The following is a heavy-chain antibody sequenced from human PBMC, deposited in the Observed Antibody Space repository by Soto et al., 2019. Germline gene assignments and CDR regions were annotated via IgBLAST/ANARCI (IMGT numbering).Heavy chain of an antibody. CDR1: GGSISISSHY. Sequence: PSETLSLTCTVSGGSISISSHYWGCIRQPPGKGLEWIGTIYYSGSTNSNPSLKSRVTISVDTSKNQFALKVNSVTAADTAVYFCARRDSRGWYNAFDIWGQGTTVTVSS. J-gene: IGHJ3*02. V-gene: IGHV4-39*01. CDR3: ARRDSRGWYNAFDI. CDR2: IYYSGST. D-gene: IGHD6-19*01.